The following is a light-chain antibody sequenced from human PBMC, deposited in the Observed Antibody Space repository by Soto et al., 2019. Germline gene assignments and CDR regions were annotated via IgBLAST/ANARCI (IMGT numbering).Light chain of an antibody. CDR3: QQYGRSPFT. Sequence: EIVMTQSPATLSVSPGGRATLSCRASQSISDTLAWYQQKPGQAPRLLIHGASTRAPGFPARFSGSGSGTDFTLTISSLQSEDFAVYYCQQYGRSPFTFGPGTKVDIK. CDR1: QSISDT. V-gene: IGKV3-15*01. J-gene: IGKJ3*01. CDR2: GAS.